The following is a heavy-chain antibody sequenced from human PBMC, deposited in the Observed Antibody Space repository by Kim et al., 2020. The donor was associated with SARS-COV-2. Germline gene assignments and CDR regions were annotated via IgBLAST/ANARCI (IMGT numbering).Heavy chain of an antibody. CDR2: SSSTI. CDR3: ARAPGDY. J-gene: IGHJ4*02. Sequence: SSSTIYYADSVKGRFTISRDNAKNSLYLQMNGLRDEDTAVYYCARAPGDYWGQGTLVTVSS. V-gene: IGHV3-48*02.